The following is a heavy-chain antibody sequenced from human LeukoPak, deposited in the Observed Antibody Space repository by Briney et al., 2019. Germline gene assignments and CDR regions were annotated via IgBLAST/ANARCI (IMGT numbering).Heavy chain of an antibody. CDR1: GFTVSNNY. CDR2: IYSGGDT. Sequence: GGSLRLSCAASGFTVSNNYMTWVRQAPGKGLEWVSFIYSGGDTYYADSVKGRFTISRHNSKSTLYLQMNSLRAEDTAVYYCAGRSIAAAGISWGQGTLVTVSS. CDR3: AGRSIAAAGIS. J-gene: IGHJ5*02. V-gene: IGHV3-53*04. D-gene: IGHD6-13*01.